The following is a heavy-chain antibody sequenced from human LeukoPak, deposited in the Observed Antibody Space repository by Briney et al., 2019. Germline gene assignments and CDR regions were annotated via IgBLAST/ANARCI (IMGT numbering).Heavy chain of an antibody. Sequence: GASVKVSCKASGYTFTGYYMHWVRQAPGQGLEWMGWINPNSGGTNYAQEFQGRVTMTRDTSISTAYMELSRLRSDDTAVYYCAREPRHRFGDIRGWFDPWGQGTLVTVSS. J-gene: IGHJ5*02. CDR1: GYTFTGYY. CDR2: INPNSGGT. D-gene: IGHD3-10*01. CDR3: AREPRHRFGDIRGWFDP. V-gene: IGHV1-2*02.